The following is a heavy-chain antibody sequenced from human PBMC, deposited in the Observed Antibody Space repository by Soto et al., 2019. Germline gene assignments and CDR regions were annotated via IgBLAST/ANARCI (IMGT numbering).Heavy chain of an antibody. CDR2: ISGSGGSK. CDR3: AKYDDSSGYYYRDAFDI. Sequence: EVQLLESGGGLVQPGGSLRLSCAASGFTFSSYAMSWVRPAPGTGLEWVSAISGSGGSKYYADSVKGRFTISRDNSKNTRYLQMNSLRAEDTAVYYCAKYDDSSGYYYRDAFDIWGQGTMVTVSS. V-gene: IGHV3-23*01. CDR1: GFTFSSYA. D-gene: IGHD3-22*01. J-gene: IGHJ3*02.